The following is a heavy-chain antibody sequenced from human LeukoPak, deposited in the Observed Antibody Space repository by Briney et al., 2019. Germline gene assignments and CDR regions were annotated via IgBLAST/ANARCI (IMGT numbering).Heavy chain of an antibody. D-gene: IGHD1-7*01. CDR2: IYYSGSS. CDR1: GGSFSTYY. CDR3: ARHRRATGTTSHYFDY. Sequence: SETLSLTCTVSGGSFSTYYWSWIRQPPGKGLEWIGYIYYSGSSNYNPSLKSRVTISVDTSKIQFSLKLSSVTAADTAMYYCARHRRATGTTSHYFDYWGQGTLVTVSS. V-gene: IGHV4-59*08. J-gene: IGHJ4*02.